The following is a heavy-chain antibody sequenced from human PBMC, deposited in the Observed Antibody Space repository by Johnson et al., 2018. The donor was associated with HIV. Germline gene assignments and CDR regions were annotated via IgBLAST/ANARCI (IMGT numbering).Heavy chain of an antibody. D-gene: IGHD5-24*01. V-gene: IGHV3-30*02. CDR2: IRFDGSDK. Sequence: QVQLVESGGGVVQPGRSLRLSCAVSGFTFRSYGVHWVRQAPGKGLEWVAFIRFDGSDKYYADSVKGRFTISRDNSKNTLYLQMNSLRAEDTAVYYCARGMARIAFDIWGQGTMVTVSS. CDR1: GFTFRSYG. CDR3: ARGMARIAFDI. J-gene: IGHJ3*02.